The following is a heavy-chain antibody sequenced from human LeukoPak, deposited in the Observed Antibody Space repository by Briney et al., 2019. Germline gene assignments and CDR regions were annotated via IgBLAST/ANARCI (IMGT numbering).Heavy chain of an antibody. CDR2: TSFDGTNE. CDR3: ARVTLAAVGTMNYYFHGMDV. CDR1: GFTFSSYA. Sequence: GGSLRLSCAASGFTFSSYAMRWVRQAPGKGLEGVAVTSFDGTNEYYADSVRGRFTISRDNSKNTVYLHMNSLRTEDTAVYYCARVTLAAVGTMNYYFHGMDVWGQGTTVTVSS. V-gene: IGHV3-30-3*01. D-gene: IGHD6-13*01. J-gene: IGHJ6*02.